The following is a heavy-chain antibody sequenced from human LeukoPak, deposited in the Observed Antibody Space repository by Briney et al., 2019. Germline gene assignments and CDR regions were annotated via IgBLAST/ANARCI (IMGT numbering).Heavy chain of an antibody. CDR2: IYHSGST. CDR3: ASGYYGSGSYPDY. D-gene: IGHD3-10*01. V-gene: IGHV4-4*02. CDR1: GGSISSSNW. J-gene: IGHJ4*02. Sequence: NPSETLSLTCAVSGGSISSSNWWSWVRQPPGKGLGWLGAIYHSGSTNYNPSLKSRVTISVDKSKNQFSLKLSSVTAADTAVYYCASGYYGSGSYPDYWGQGTLVTVSS.